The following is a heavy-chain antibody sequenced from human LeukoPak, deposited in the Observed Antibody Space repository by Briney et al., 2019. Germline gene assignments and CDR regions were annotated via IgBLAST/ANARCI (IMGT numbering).Heavy chain of an antibody. D-gene: IGHD2-2*01. CDR3: ASAALRYCSSTSCYSWGSFDY. CDR2: IYYSGST. Sequence: NPSETLSLTCTVSGGSISSGGYYWSWSRQHPGKGLEWIGYIYYSGSTYYNPSLKSRVTISVDTSKNQFSLKLSSVTAADTAVYYCASAALRYCSSTSCYSWGSFDYWGQGTLVTVSS. V-gene: IGHV4-31*03. J-gene: IGHJ4*02. CDR1: GGSISSGGYY.